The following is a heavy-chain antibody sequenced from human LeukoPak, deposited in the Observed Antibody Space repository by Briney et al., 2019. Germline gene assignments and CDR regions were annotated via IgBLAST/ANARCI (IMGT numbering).Heavy chain of an antibody. J-gene: IGHJ3*02. CDR1: GGSISSYY. D-gene: IGHD1-26*01. V-gene: IGHV4-34*01. CDR2: INHSGST. Sequence: ASETLSLTCTVSGGSISSYYWSWIRQPPGKGLEWIGEINHSGSTNYNPSLKSRVTISVDTSKNQFSLKLSSVAAADTAVYYCAVGYSAAFDIWGQGTMVTVSS. CDR3: AVGYSAAFDI.